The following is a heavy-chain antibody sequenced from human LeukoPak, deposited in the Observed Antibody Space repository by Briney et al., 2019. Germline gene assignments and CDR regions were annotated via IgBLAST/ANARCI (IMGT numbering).Heavy chain of an antibody. CDR2: ISSSSSYI. J-gene: IGHJ4*02. D-gene: IGHD2-2*02. V-gene: IGHV3-21*01. Sequence: GGSLRLXCAASGFAFSSYSMNWVRQAPGKGLEWVSSISSSSSYIYYADSVKGRFTISRDNAKNSLYLQMNSLRAEDTAVYYCARPYCSSTSCYTGIGYWGQGTLVTVSS. CDR1: GFAFSSYS. CDR3: ARPYCSSTSCYTGIGY.